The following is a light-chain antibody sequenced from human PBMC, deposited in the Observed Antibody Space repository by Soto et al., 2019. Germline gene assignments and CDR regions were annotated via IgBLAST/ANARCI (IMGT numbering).Light chain of an antibody. J-gene: IGLJ7*01. Sequence: QSVLTQPPSASGTPGQRVTISCSGSSSNIGSNYVYWYQQLPGTAPKLLIYRNKQRPSGVPERFSGSKSGTSASLAISGLRSEVEDDYYCAAWDDSLSGAVFGGGTQLTVL. V-gene: IGLV1-47*01. CDR2: RNK. CDR1: SSNIGSNY. CDR3: AAWDDSLSGAV.